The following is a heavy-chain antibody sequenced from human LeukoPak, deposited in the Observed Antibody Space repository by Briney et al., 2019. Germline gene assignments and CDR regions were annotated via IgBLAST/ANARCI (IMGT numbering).Heavy chain of an antibody. CDR1: GGSTSSYY. J-gene: IGHJ3*02. V-gene: IGHV4-59*01. Sequence: SETLSLTCTVSGGSTSSYYWSWIRQPPGKGLEWIGYIYYSGSTNYNPSLKSRVTISVDTSKNQFSLKLSSVTAADTAVYYCARARNIERGAFDIWGQGTMVTVSS. CDR3: ARARNIERGAFDI. CDR2: IYYSGST. D-gene: IGHD3-10*01.